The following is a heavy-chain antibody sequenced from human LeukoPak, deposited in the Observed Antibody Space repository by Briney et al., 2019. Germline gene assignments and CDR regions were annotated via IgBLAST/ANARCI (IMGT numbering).Heavy chain of an antibody. CDR3: ARPRGNYDSSGYYGDY. CDR1: GYTFTSYG. J-gene: IGHJ4*02. Sequence: ASVKVSCKASGYTFTSYGISWVRQAPGQGLEWMGWISAYNGSTNYAQKLQGRVTMTTDKSTSTAYMELSSLRSGDTAVYYCARPRGNYDSSGYYGDYWGQGTLVTVSS. V-gene: IGHV1-18*01. D-gene: IGHD3-22*01. CDR2: ISAYNGST.